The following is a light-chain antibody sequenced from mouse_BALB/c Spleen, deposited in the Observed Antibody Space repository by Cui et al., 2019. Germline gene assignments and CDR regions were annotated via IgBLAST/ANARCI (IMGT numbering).Light chain of an antibody. CDR1: SSVSY. J-gene: IGKJ1*01. V-gene: IGKV4-80*01. Sequence: QIVLPQSQALMSASPGEEVNLTISSSSSVSYVHWYQQTSGTSPKLLIYSTYNLASGVPSRFSGRRSGTFYSLTISSVEAEDAAGYYCQQWSSYPWTFGGGTKLEIK. CDR2: STY. CDR3: QQWSSYPWT.